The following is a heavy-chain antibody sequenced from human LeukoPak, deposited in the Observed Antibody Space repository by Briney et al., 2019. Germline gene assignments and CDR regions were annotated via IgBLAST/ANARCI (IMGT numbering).Heavy chain of an antibody. D-gene: IGHD3-10*01. Sequence: GESLKISCKGSGYSFTSYWISWVRQMPGKGLEWMGRIDPSDSYTNYSPSFQGHVTISADKSISTAYLQWSSLKASDTATYYCARHELWFGELRGDDAFDIWGQGTMVTVSS. CDR3: ARHELWFGELRGDDAFDI. J-gene: IGHJ3*02. CDR1: GYSFTSYW. CDR2: IDPSDSYT. V-gene: IGHV5-10-1*01.